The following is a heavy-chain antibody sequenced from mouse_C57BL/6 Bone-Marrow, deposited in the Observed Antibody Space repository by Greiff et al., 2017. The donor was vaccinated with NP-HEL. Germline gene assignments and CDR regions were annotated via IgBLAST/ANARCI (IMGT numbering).Heavy chain of an antibody. J-gene: IGHJ2*01. CDR3: ARFYDGYYNFDY. D-gene: IGHD2-3*01. CDR1: GYTFTSYW. Sequence: QVQLQQPGAKLVKPGASVKMSCKASGYTFTSYWITWVKQRPGQGLEWIGDIYPGSGSTNYNEKFKSKATLTVDTSSSTAYMQLSSLTSEDSAVYYCARFYDGYYNFDYWGQGTTLTVSS. CDR2: IYPGSGST. V-gene: IGHV1-55*01.